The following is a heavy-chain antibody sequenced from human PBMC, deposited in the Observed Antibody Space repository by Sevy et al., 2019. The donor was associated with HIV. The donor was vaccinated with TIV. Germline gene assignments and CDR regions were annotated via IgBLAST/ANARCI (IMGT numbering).Heavy chain of an antibody. CDR1: GFTFSDYG. J-gene: IGHJ4*02. D-gene: IGHD1-7*01. V-gene: IGHV3-33*01. CDR3: AREERSGTTTSFDY. Sequence: GGSLRLSCAASGFTFSDYGMHWVRQAPGKGLEWVAVIWSDGSNKYYGDSVKGRFTIPRDSSKNTLFLQMNSLRLDDTAVYYCAREERSGTTTSFDYWGQGALVTVSS. CDR2: IWSDGSNK.